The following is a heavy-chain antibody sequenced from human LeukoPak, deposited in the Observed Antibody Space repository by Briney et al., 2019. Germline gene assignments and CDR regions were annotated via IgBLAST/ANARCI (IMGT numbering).Heavy chain of an antibody. D-gene: IGHD2-8*01. Sequence: ASVKVSCKASGYTLTSYDINWVRQATGQGLEWMGWMNVKSGNTGYAQKFQGGVTMTRNTSISTAYIELSSLKSEDTAVYYCATTPTNSRGWFDPWGQGSLVTVSS. J-gene: IGHJ5*02. CDR1: GYTLTSYD. CDR3: ATTPTNSRGWFDP. V-gene: IGHV1-8*01. CDR2: MNVKSGNT.